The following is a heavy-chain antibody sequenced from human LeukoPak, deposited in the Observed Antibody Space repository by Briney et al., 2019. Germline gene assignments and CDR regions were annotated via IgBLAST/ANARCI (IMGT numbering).Heavy chain of an antibody. CDR2: IYYSGST. V-gene: IGHV4-39*07. CDR1: GGSISSSSYY. Sequence: SETLSLTCTVSGGSISSSSYYWGWIRQPPGKGLEWIGSIYYSGSTYYNPSLKSRVTILADPSENQFSLKLSSVTAADTAIYYCASTGYYYYYMDVWGKGTMVTVSS. J-gene: IGHJ6*03. D-gene: IGHD3-9*01. CDR3: ASTGYYYYYMDV.